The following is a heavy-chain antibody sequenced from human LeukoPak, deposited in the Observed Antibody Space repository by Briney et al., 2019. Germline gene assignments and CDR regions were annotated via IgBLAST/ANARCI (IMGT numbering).Heavy chain of an antibody. CDR3: ARQESTTWYGDWSDP. CDR2: MFYSGST. V-gene: IGHV4-59*08. J-gene: IGHJ5*02. CDR1: GGSISGYY. Sequence: SETLSLTCTVSGGSISGYYWSWIRQPPGKGLEWIGYMFYSGSTNYNPSLKSRVSISVDTSRNQVSLKLSSVTAADTAVYYCARQESTTWYGDWSDPWGQGILVTVSS. D-gene: IGHD6-13*01.